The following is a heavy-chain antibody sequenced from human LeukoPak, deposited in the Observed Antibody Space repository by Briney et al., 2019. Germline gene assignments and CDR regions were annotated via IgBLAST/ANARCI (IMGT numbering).Heavy chain of an antibody. V-gene: IGHV3-23*01. CDR2: ISGSGGST. D-gene: IGHD3-10*01. CDR3: VRDTLYGSGSYPYFQH. J-gene: IGHJ1*01. CDR1: GFTFGSFA. Sequence: PGGSLRLSCAASGFTFGSFAMSWVRQAPGKGLEWVSSISGSGGSTYYADSVKGRFTISRDNAKNTLYLQMNSLTAEDTAVYYCVRDTLYGSGSYPYFQHWGQGTLVTVSS.